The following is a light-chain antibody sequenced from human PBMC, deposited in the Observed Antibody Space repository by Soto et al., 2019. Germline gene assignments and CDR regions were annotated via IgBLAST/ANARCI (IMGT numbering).Light chain of an antibody. CDR1: QSVSNNY. CDR3: QQRSFWPVT. Sequence: EIVLTKSPGTLSLSPRERATLSCRASQSVSNNYLAWYQQKPGQAPRLLIYGASNRATGIPDRFSGSGSGTDFTLTISILEPEDLAVYCCQQRSFWPVTFGQGTRLEIK. V-gene: IGKV3D-20*02. CDR2: GAS. J-gene: IGKJ5*01.